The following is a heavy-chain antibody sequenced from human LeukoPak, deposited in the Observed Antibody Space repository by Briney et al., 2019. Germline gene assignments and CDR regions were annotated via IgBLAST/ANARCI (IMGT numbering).Heavy chain of an antibody. CDR3: ASDYYSSRHFDI. J-gene: IGHJ3*02. V-gene: IGHV4-30-4*01. D-gene: IGHD6-13*01. CDR1: GGSISSGDYY. CDR2: IYYSGST. Sequence: SETLSLTCTVSGGSISSGDYYWSWIRQPPGKGLEWIGYIYYSGSTYYNPSLRSRVTISVDTSKNQFSLKLSSVTAADTAVYYCASDYYSSRHFDIWGQGTMVTVSS.